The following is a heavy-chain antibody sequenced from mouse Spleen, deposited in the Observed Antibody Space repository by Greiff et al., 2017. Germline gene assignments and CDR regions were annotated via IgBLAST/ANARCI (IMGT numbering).Heavy chain of an antibody. CDR3: ARSYYGNYGGNYYAMDY. V-gene: IGHV1-39*01. CDR2: INPNYGTT. D-gene: IGHD2-10*01. CDR1: GYSFTDYN. Sequence: LQESGPELVKPGASVKISCKASGYSFTDYNMNWVKQSNGKSLEWIGVINPNYGTTSYNQKFKGKATLTVDQSSSTAYMQLNSLTSEDSAVYYCARSYYGNYGGNYYAMDYWGQGTSVTVSS. J-gene: IGHJ4*01.